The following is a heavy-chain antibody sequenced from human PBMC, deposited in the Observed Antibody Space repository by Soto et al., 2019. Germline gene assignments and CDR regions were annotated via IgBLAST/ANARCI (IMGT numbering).Heavy chain of an antibody. J-gene: IGHJ4*02. CDR2: INGDGRTT. CDR1: GLTFSNYW. D-gene: IGHD6-13*01. CDR3: AGGGYSGAGIDYLTDH. V-gene: IGHV3-74*01. Sequence: EVQLVESGGGLVQPGGSLRLSCTASGLTFSNYWMHWVRQAPGKGLVWVSRINGDGRTTTYADAVKGRFTISRENAKNTVYLQMDSVRAEDTAVYYCAGGGYSGAGIDYLTDHWGQGTLVTVSS.